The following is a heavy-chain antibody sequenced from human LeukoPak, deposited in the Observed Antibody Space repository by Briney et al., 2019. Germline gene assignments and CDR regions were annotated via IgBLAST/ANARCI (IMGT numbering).Heavy chain of an antibody. CDR2: IYYSGST. CDR3: ARAQNGATVGAFFDY. J-gene: IGHJ4*02. Sequence: SETLSLTCTVSGGSISSSSYYWGWIRQPPGKGLEWIGSIYYSGSTYYNPSLKSRVTISVDTSKNQFSLKLSSVTAADTAVYYCARAQNGATVGAFFDYWGQGTLVTVSS. CDR1: GGSISSSSYY. D-gene: IGHD1-26*01. V-gene: IGHV4-39*07.